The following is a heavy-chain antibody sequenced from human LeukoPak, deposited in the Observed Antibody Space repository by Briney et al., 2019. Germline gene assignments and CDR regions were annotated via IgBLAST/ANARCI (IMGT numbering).Heavy chain of an antibody. CDR3: ARGKGSSSWYAY. D-gene: IGHD6-13*01. J-gene: IGHJ4*02. Sequence: GGSLRLSCGASGFTFSSYWMSWVRQAPGKGLEWVANIKQDGSEKYYVDSVKGRFTICRDNAKNSLYLQMNSLRAEDTAVYYCARGKGSSSWYAYWGQGTLVTVSS. CDR2: IKQDGSEK. V-gene: IGHV3-7*01. CDR1: GFTFSSYW.